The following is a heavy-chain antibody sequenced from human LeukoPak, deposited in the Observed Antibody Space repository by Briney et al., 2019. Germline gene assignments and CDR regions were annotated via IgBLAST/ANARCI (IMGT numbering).Heavy chain of an antibody. CDR2: IYHSGST. CDR1: GGSISSYNW. J-gene: IGHJ3*02. D-gene: IGHD5-24*01. Sequence: SGTLSLTCAVSGGSISSYNWWSWVRQPPGKGLEWIGEIYHSGSTNYNPSLKSRVTISVDTSKNQFSLKLSSVTAADTAVYYCARGRAYGYRAPYDAFDIWGQGTMVTVSS. V-gene: IGHV4-4*02. CDR3: ARGRAYGYRAPYDAFDI.